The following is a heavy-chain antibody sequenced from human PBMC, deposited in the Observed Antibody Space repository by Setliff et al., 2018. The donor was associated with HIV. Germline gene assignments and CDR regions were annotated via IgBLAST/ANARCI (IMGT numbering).Heavy chain of an antibody. Sequence: SETLSLTCTVSDDSTSSGFYNWTWIRQPAGKRLEWIGHISTSGSTSYNPSLESRTTISMDTSKNYFSLKLTSVTAADTAVYFCATSSSSLHNWFDSWGRGTPVTVSS. V-gene: IGHV4-61*09. CDR1: DDSTSSGFYN. D-gene: IGHD3-22*01. J-gene: IGHJ5*01. CDR3: ATSSSSLHNWFDS. CDR2: ISTSGST.